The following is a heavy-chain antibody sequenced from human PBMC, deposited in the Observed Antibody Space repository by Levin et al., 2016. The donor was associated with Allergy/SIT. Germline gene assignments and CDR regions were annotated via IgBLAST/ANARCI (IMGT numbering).Heavy chain of an antibody. J-gene: IGHJ6*02. CDR2: INWDDDK. CDR1: GFSLRSNTMS. D-gene: IGHD1-1*01. Sequence: SGPTLVKPTQTLTLTCIISGFSLRSNTMSVGWIRQPPGKALEWLAVINWDDDKFYSTSLKTRLTISKDTSKNQVVLTMTNMNPVDTGTYYCARTQAHSNNWKNYYYGIDVWGQGTTVTVPS. V-gene: IGHV2-70*01. CDR3: ARTQAHSNNWKNYYYGIDV.